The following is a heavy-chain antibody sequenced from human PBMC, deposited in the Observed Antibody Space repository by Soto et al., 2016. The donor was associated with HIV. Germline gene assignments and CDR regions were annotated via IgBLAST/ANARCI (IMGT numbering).Heavy chain of an antibody. CDR3: ARDRRGXQVAGTNAKFDY. CDR1: GFTFSDYY. V-gene: IGHV3-11*05. Sequence: VQLVESGGGLVKPGGSLRLSCAASGFTFSDYYMSWIRQAPGKGLEWVSYISSSSSYTNYADSVKGRFTISRDNAKNSLYLQMNSLRAEDTAVYYCARDRRGXQVAGTNAKFDYWGQGNPWVTVS. D-gene: IGHD6-19*01. J-gene: IGHJ4*02. CDR2: ISSSSSYT.